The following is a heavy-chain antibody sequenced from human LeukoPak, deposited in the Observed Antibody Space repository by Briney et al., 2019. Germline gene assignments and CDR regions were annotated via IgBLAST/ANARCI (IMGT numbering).Heavy chain of an antibody. J-gene: IGHJ4*02. CDR1: GFTFSSYA. CDR2: ISGSGGST. Sequence: GGSLRLSCAASGFTFSSYAMSWVRQAPGKGLEWVSAISGSGGSTYYADSVKGRFTISRDNAKNSLYLQMNSLRAEDTAVYYCARDYDSYYYDSSGYQRRYYFDYWGQGTLVTVSS. D-gene: IGHD3-22*01. CDR3: ARDYDSYYYDSSGYQRRYYFDY. V-gene: IGHV3-23*01.